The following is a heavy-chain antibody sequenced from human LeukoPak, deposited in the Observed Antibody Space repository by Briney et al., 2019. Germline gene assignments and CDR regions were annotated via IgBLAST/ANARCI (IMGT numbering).Heavy chain of an antibody. CDR2: LYSGGST. V-gene: IGHV3-53*01. CDR3: ARVADHYHWYLDL. J-gene: IGHJ2*01. CDR1: GFSVSSKY. D-gene: IGHD3-10*01. Sequence: QPGGSLTLSCEGSGFSVSSKYMNWVRQAPGKGLEWVSILYSGGSTYYADSVKGRFTVSRDSSKNTLYLHMNSLRVEDTAVYYRARVADHYHWYLDLWGRGTLVTVSS.